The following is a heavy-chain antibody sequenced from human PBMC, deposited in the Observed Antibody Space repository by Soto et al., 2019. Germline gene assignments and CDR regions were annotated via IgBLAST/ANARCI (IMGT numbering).Heavy chain of an antibody. Sequence: SETLSLTCTVSGGSMSSHYWTWLRQPPGKGLEWIGYISYSGSTYYNPSLKSRVTISADTSRNQFSLKLSSVIAADTAVYYCARADPDASIGYWGQGTLVTVSS. V-gene: IGHV4-59*11. J-gene: IGHJ4*02. CDR3: ARADPDASIGY. D-gene: IGHD3-16*01. CDR1: GGSMSSHY. CDR2: ISYSGST.